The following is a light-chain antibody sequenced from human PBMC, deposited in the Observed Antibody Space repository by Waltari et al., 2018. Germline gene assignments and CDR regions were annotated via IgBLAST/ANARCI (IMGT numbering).Light chain of an antibody. J-gene: IGLJ2*01. CDR2: DVS. V-gene: IGLV2-11*01. CDR1: SSYVGGFNY. Sequence: QSALTQPRSVSGSPGQSVTITCSGTSSYVGGFNYLSWYQQHPGKAPKLMIYDVSKRPSGVPDRFSGSKSGNTASLTISGLQAEDEADYYCCSYAGSYTSLFGGGTKLTVL. CDR3: CSYAGSYTSL.